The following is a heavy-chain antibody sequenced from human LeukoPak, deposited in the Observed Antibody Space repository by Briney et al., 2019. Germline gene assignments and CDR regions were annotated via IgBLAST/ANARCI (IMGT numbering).Heavy chain of an antibody. Sequence: PGGSLRLSCAACGLTFSNYAMNWVRQASGRGLEWVSGITDSGRKTYYADSVKGRFSISRDNSKNTVYLQMSDLRAEDTAVYYCAKITKATTPNYWGQGTLVTVSS. CDR1: GLTFSNYA. V-gene: IGHV3-23*01. CDR2: ITDSGRKT. D-gene: IGHD4-17*01. J-gene: IGHJ4*02. CDR3: AKITKATTPNY.